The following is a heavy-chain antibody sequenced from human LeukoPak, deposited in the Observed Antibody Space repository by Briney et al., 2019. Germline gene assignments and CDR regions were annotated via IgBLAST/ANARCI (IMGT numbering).Heavy chain of an antibody. CDR2: INHSGST. V-gene: IGHV4-34*01. D-gene: IGHD6-19*01. CDR3: ASSRWAVAGTY. J-gene: IGHJ4*02. Sequence: SETLSLTCAVYGGSFSGYYWSWIRQPPGKGLEWIGEINHSGSTNYNPSLKSRVTLSVDTSKNQFSLKLSSVTAADTAVYYCASSRWAVAGTYWGQGTLVTVSS. CDR1: GGSFSGYY.